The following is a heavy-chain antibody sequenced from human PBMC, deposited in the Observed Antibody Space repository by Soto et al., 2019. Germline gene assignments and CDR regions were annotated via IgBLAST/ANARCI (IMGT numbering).Heavy chain of an antibody. CDR2: INPSGGTT. D-gene: IGHD6-25*01. J-gene: IGHJ3*02. V-gene: IGHV1-46*01. CDR3: ARAQPNSSGGKNAFDI. Sequence: ASVKVSCKTSGYSLTTYYLHWVRQAPGQGLEWMGIINPSGGTTNYAPKLQGRVTVTRDTSTSTVYMELSSLRSDDSAVYYCARAQPNSSGGKNAFDIWGQGTVVTVSS. CDR1: GYSLTTYY.